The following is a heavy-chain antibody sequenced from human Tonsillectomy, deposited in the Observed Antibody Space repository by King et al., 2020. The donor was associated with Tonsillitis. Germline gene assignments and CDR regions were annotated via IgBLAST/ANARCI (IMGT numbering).Heavy chain of an antibody. Sequence: VQLVESGGGLVQPRGSLRLSCAASGFTLSDHYMDWVRQAPGKGLEWVGRIRNKANSYTTEYAASVKGRFTISTDDSNNSLYLQMNSLKTEDTAVYYCARGKAYCSGGGCYAGRIWYYWGQGTLVTVSS. D-gene: IGHD2-15*01. CDR3: ARGKAYCSGGGCYAGRIWYY. CDR2: IRNKANSYTT. CDR1: GFTLSDHY. V-gene: IGHV3-72*01. J-gene: IGHJ4*02.